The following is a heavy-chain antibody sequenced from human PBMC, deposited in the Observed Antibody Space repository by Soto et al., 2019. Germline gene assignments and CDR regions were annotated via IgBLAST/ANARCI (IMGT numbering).Heavy chain of an antibody. Sequence: QVQLQESGPGLVKPSGTLSLTCAVSGGSISSSNWWSWVRQSPGRGLEWVGEIYHSGLTNYKPSLKSRVTISVDKSKNQFSLNLNSGTAADTAVYYCARVLRRQQLDPYDAFDIWGQGTMVTVSS. CDR2: IYHSGLT. CDR1: GGSISSSNW. J-gene: IGHJ3*02. CDR3: ARVLRRQQLDPYDAFDI. D-gene: IGHD6-13*01. V-gene: IGHV4-4*02.